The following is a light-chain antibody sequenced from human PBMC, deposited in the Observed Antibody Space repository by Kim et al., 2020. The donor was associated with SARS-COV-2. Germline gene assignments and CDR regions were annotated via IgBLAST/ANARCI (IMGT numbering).Light chain of an antibody. J-gene: IGLJ3*02. CDR1: SNNVGNQG. V-gene: IGLV10-54*01. CDR2: RNN. CDR3: TARDSSLSAWV. Sequence: QAGLIQTPPVSKGLGQTATLTCTGNSNNVGNQGAAWLQQHQGHPPKLLSYRNNNRPSGISERLSASRSGNTASLTITGLQPEDKADYYCTARDSSLSAWVFGGGTQLTVL.